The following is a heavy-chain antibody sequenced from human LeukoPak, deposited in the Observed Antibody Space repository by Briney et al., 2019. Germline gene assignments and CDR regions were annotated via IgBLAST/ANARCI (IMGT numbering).Heavy chain of an antibody. D-gene: IGHD4-11*01. J-gene: IGHJ5*01. Sequence: GGSLILSCAASGFTYSHYGMHWARQAPGMGLEWVAVIWSDGTQKYYGDAVKGRFTISRDNSMKTLFLQMNSLRGDDTAVYYCAKDAQRGFDYSNSLESWGQGTLVTVSS. CDR2: IWSDGTQK. CDR3: AKDAQRGFDYSNSLES. V-gene: IGHV3-33*06. CDR1: GFTYSHYG.